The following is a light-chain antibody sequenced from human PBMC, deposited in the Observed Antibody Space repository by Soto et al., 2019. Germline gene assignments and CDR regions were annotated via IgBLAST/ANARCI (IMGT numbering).Light chain of an antibody. J-gene: IGKJ1*01. CDR3: QQYNSWPPWT. V-gene: IGKV3-15*01. Sequence: EIVMTQSPATLSVSPGERATLSCRASQSVSSNFAWYQQQPGQAPRLLIFLASTRAAGFPARFIGSGSGREYTLTIISRQSADVVVLYCQQYNSWPPWTFGQGTKVDIK. CDR2: LAS. CDR1: QSVSSN.